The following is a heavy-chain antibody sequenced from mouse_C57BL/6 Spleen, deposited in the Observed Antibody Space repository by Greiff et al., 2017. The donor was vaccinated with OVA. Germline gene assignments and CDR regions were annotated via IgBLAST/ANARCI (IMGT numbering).Heavy chain of an antibody. V-gene: IGHV1-80*01. J-gene: IGHJ3*01. D-gene: IGHD1-1*01. Sequence: VKLMESGAELVKPGASVKISCKASGYAFSSYWMNWVKQRPGKGLEWIGQIYPGDGDTNYNGKFKGKATLTADKSSSTAYMQLSSLTSENSAVYFCARRDYYGSSSFAYWGQGTLVTVSA. CDR1: GYAFSSYW. CDR2: IYPGDGDT. CDR3: ARRDYYGSSSFAY.